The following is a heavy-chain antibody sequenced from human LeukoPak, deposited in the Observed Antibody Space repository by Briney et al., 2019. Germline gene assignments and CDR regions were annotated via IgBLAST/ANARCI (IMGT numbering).Heavy chain of an antibody. J-gene: IGHJ4*02. Sequence: GGSLRLSCAASGFTFSSYAMHWVRQAPGKGLEYVSAISSNGGSTYYANSVKGRFTISRDNSKNTLYLQMGSLRAEDMAVYYCARVQYDYVWGSYPDYWGQGTLVTVSS. CDR2: ISSNGGST. V-gene: IGHV3-64*01. D-gene: IGHD3-16*01. CDR1: GFTFSSYA. CDR3: ARVQYDYVWGSYPDY.